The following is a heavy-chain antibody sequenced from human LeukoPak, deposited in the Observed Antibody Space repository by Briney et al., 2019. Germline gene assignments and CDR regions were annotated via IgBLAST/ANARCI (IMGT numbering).Heavy chain of an antibody. Sequence: SETLSLTCAVSGGSFSAYYWTWIRQSPGKGLEWIGEINHSGSTNYNPSLKSRVTISVDTSKNQFSLKLSSVTAADTAVYYCARALGTYWGQGTLVTVSS. CDR2: INHSGST. V-gene: IGHV4-34*01. CDR3: ARALGTY. J-gene: IGHJ4*02. D-gene: IGHD1-1*01. CDR1: GGSFSAYY.